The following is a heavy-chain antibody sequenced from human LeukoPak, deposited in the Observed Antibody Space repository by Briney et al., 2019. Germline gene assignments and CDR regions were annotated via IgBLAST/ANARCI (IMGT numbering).Heavy chain of an antibody. J-gene: IGHJ4*02. V-gene: IGHV4-30-2*01. CDR2: IYHSGST. CDR1: GGSISSGGYY. CDR3: ARVLPYPNYFDY. Sequence: PSQTLSLTCTVSGGSISSGGYYWSWIRQPPGKGLEWIGYIYHSGSTYYNPSLKSRVTISVDRSKNQFSLKLSSVTAADTAVYYCARVLPYPNYFDYWGQGTLVTVSS.